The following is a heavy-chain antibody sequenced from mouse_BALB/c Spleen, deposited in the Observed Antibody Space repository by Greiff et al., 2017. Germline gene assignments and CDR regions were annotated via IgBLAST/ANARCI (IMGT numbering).Heavy chain of an antibody. CDR3: TRYYYGSRYFDV. CDR1: GYTFTSYW. V-gene: IGHV1-69*02. Sequence: VQLQQPGAELVRPGASVKLSCKASGYTFTSYWINWVKQRPGQGLEWIGNIYPSDSYTNYNQKFKDKATLTVDKSSSTAYMQLSSPTSEDSAVYYCTRYYYGSRYFDVWGAGTTVTVSS. J-gene: IGHJ1*01. CDR2: IYPSDSYT. D-gene: IGHD1-1*01.